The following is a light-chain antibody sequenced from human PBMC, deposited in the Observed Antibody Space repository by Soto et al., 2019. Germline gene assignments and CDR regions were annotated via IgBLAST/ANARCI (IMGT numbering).Light chain of an antibody. CDR3: TSYGGINNLI. CDR2: DVS. V-gene: IGLV2-8*01. J-gene: IGLJ2*01. CDR1: SSDVGGYNY. Sequence: QSALTQPPSASGSPGQSVTISCTGTSSDVGGYNYVSWYQQHPGKAPKAMIYDVSKRPSGVPDRFSGSKSGNTASLTVSGLQPEDEADYYCTSYGGINNLIFGGGTKLTVL.